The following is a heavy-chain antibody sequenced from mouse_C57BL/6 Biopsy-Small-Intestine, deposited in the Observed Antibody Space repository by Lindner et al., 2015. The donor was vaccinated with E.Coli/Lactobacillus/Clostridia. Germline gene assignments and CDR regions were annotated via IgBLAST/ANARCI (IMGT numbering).Heavy chain of an antibody. D-gene: IGHD2-4*01. J-gene: IGHJ3*01. CDR3: ARSGYDFSFAY. V-gene: IGHV1-80*01. CDR1: GYAFSSYW. Sequence: VQLQESGGGLVKPGASVKISCKASGYAFSSYWMNWVKQRPGKGLEWIGQIYPGDGDTNYNGKFKGKATLTADKSSSTAYMQLSSLTSEDSAVYFCARSGYDFSFAYWGQGTLVTVSA. CDR2: IYPGDGDT.